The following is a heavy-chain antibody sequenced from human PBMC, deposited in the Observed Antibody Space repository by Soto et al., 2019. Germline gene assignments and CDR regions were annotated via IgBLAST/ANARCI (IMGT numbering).Heavy chain of an antibody. CDR1: GGRFSSYT. J-gene: IGHJ6*03. Sequence: GASVKVSCTASGGRFSSYTISWVRQAPGQGLEWMGRIIPILGIANYAQKFQGRVTITADKSTSTAYMELSSLRSEDTAVYYCARDSGSILNYYYYYYMDVWGKGTTVTVSS. CDR2: IIPILGIA. V-gene: IGHV1-69*04. D-gene: IGHD3-9*01. CDR3: ARDSGSILNYYYYYYMDV.